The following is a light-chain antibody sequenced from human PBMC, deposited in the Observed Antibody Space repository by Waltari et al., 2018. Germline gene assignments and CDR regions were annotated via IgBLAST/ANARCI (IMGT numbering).Light chain of an antibody. CDR1: SRDVGGYNY. Sequence: QSALTQPPSASGSPGQSVTISCTGTSRDVGGYNYVSWYPQHPGNAPKLMIYEVSKRPSGVPDRFSGSKSGNTASLTVSGLQAEDEADYYCSSYAGSNDVAFGGGTKLSVL. CDR3: SSYAGSNDVA. CDR2: EVS. V-gene: IGLV2-8*01. J-gene: IGLJ2*01.